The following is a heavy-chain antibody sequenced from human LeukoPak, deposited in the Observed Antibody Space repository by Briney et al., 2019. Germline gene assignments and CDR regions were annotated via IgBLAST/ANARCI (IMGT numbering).Heavy chain of an antibody. D-gene: IGHD3-22*01. CDR1: GFTFSSYS. CDR3: ARLDSSGYYTPDY. J-gene: IGHJ4*02. V-gene: IGHV3-21*01. Sequence: GGSLRLSCAASGFTFSSYSMNWVRQAPGKGLEWVSSISSSSYIYYADSLKGRFTISRDNAKNSLYLQMNSLRAEDTAVYYCARLDSSGYYTPDYWGQGTLVTVSS. CDR2: ISSSSYI.